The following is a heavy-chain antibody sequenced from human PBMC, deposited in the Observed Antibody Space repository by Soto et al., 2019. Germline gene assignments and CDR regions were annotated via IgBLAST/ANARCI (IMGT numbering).Heavy chain of an antibody. CDR2: IWYDASNK. CDR1: GFTFKNYG. D-gene: IGHD3-22*01. CDR3: ARGNYESSGFPDY. Sequence: QVQLVESGGGVVQPGRSLRLSCAASGFTFKNYGMHWVRQAPGKGLEWVAVIWYDASNKYYADSVKGRFTISRDNSKNTMYLQMNSLRDEDTAVYYCARGNYESSGFPDYWGQGTLVTVSS. J-gene: IGHJ4*02. V-gene: IGHV3-33*01.